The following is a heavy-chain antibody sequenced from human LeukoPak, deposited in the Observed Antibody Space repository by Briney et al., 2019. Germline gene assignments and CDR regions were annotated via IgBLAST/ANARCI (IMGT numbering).Heavy chain of an antibody. CDR3: ARDMGAGMGYCSSTSCPTYDAFDI. J-gene: IGHJ3*02. Sequence: GGSLRLSCAASGFTFSSYWMSWVRQAPGKGLEWVANIKQDGSEKYYVDSVKGRFIISRDNAKNSLYLQMNSLRAEDTAVYYCARDMGAGMGYCSSTSCPTYDAFDIWGQGTMVTVSS. CDR2: IKQDGSEK. CDR1: GFTFSSYW. V-gene: IGHV3-7*03. D-gene: IGHD2-2*01.